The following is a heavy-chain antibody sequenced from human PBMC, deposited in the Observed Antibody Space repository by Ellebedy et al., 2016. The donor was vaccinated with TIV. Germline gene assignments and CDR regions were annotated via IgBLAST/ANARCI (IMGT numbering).Heavy chain of an antibody. CDR1: GGSISSGDYY. CDR3: ARSVVVTPPDY. CDR2: IYYSGST. J-gene: IGHJ4*02. D-gene: IGHD3-22*01. Sequence: SETLSLTCTVSGGSISSGDYYWSWIRQPPGKGLEWIGYIYYSGSTNYNPSLKSRVTISVDTSKNQFSLKLSSVTAADTAVYYCARSVVVTPPDYWGQGTLVTVSS. V-gene: IGHV4-30-4*01.